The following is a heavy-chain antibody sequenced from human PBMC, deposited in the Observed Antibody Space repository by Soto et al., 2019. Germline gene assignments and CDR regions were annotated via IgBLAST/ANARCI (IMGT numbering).Heavy chain of an antibody. D-gene: IGHD3-3*01. V-gene: IGHV3-23*01. J-gene: IGHJ3*02. CDR3: AKNVRFLEWLLNDAFDI. Sequence: GGSLRLSCAASGFTFSSYAMSWVRQAPGKGLEWVSAISGGGGSTYYADSVKGRFTISRDNSKNTLYLQMNSLRAEDTAVYYCAKNVRFLEWLLNDAFDIWGQGTMVTVSS. CDR1: GFTFSSYA. CDR2: ISGGGGST.